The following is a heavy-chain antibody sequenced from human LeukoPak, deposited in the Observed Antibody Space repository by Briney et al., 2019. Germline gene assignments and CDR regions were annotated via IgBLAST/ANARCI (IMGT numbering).Heavy chain of an antibody. Sequence: VSYQAYGNSVASYEMKEGRSGTGPEHERMGWMNPNSGNTGYAQKFQGRVTMTRNTSISTAYMELSSLRSEDTAVYYCARGRDSSGHFDYWGQGTLVTVSS. CDR3: ARGRDSSGHFDY. D-gene: IGHD3-22*01. V-gene: IGHV1-8*01. CDR1: GNSVASYE. CDR2: MNPNSGNT. J-gene: IGHJ4*02.